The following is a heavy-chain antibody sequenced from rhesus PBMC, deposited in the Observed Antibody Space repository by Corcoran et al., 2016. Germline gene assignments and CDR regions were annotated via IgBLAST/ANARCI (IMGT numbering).Heavy chain of an antibody. D-gene: IGHD1-1*01. CDR2: IRSKSNNYET. CDR3: AGWGKGLDS. Sequence: EVQLVESGGGLVQPGESLRLSCAASGFTFSSSAMHGVRQASGKGLDGFGRIRSKSNNYETGYAASVKGMFTISRDDSKNTAYLQMNSRKTEDTAVYYCAGWGKGLDSWGQGVVVTV. J-gene: IGHJ6*01. CDR1: GFTFSSSA. V-gene: IGHV3-118*01.